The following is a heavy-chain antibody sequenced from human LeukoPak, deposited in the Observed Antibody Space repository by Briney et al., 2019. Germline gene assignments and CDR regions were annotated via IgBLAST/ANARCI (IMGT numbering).Heavy chain of an antibody. CDR2: TRNKANSYTT. J-gene: IGHJ4*02. Sequence: GGSLRLSCAASGFTFSDHYMDWVRQAPGKGLEWVGRTRNKANSYTTEYAASVKGRFTISRDNSKNSLYLQMNSLKTEDTAVYYCAGQYSDTKVSFDYWGQGTLVTVSS. CDR1: GFTFSDHY. V-gene: IGHV3-72*01. D-gene: IGHD5-12*01. CDR3: AGQYSDTKVSFDY.